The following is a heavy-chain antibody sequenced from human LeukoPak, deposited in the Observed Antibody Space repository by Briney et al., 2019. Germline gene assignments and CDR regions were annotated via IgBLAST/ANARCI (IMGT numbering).Heavy chain of an antibody. CDR1: GYNLVSYW. Sequence: GESLKISCKASGYNLVSYWIAWVRQMPGRGLEWMGVIYPGDSESRYSSSFQGQVTISVDKSINSAYLQWSSLKASDTAMYYCARYSHCGGDCPFDYRGQGTLVTVTS. CDR2: IYPGDSES. D-gene: IGHD2-21*02. CDR3: ARYSHCGGDCPFDY. J-gene: IGHJ4*02. V-gene: IGHV5-51*01.